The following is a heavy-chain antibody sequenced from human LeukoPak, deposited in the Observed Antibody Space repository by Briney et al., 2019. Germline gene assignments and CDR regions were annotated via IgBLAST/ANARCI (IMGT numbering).Heavy chain of an antibody. CDR3: ARGEWSSSPFDY. CDR1: GIPFIDAW. CDR2: ISSSSSYI. V-gene: IGHV3-21*01. D-gene: IGHD6-6*01. Sequence: GGSLRLSCELSGIPFIDAWMSWVRQAPGKGLEWVSFISSSSSYIYYADSMKGRFTISRDNAKNSLYLQMNSLKAEDTAVYYCARGEWSSSPFDYWGQGTLVTVSS. J-gene: IGHJ4*02.